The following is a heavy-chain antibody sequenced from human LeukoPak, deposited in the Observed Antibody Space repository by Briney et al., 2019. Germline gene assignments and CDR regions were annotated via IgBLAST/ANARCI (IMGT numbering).Heavy chain of an antibody. CDR3: ARDDSGSSVFDY. J-gene: IGHJ4*02. CDR1: GGSISSSNYY. V-gene: IGHV4-39*02. D-gene: IGHD1-26*01. CDR2: IYYSGST. Sequence: SETLSLTCTVSGGSISSSNYYWGWIHQPPGKGLEWIGSIYYSGSTYYNPSLKSRVTISVNTSKNQFSLKLSSVTAADTAVYYCARDDSGSSVFDYWGQGTLVTVSS.